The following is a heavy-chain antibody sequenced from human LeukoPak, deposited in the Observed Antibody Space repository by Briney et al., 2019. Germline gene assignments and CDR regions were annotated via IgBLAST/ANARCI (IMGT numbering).Heavy chain of an antibody. V-gene: IGHV1-3*01. D-gene: IGHD2-15*01. CDR1: GYTFTSYA. J-gene: IGHJ3*02. CDR3: ARVGCSGGSCYPIEAFDI. CDR2: INAGNGNT. Sequence: ASVKVSCKASGYTFTSYAMHWVRQAPGQRLEWMGWINAGNGNTKYSQKFQGSVTITRDTSASTAYMELSSLRSEDTAVYYCARVGCSGGSCYPIEAFDIWGQGTMVTVSS.